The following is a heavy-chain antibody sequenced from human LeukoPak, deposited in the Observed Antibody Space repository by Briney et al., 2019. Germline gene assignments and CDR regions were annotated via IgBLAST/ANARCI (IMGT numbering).Heavy chain of an antibody. D-gene: IGHD5-18*01. CDR3: ARTARHLDY. CDR1: GGSISSSSYY. V-gene: IGHV3-11*04. CDR2: ISGSGTDI. J-gene: IGHJ4*02. Sequence: LSLTCTVSGGSISSSSYYWGWIRQAPGKGLECLSYISGSGTDINYADSVRGRFTISRDNAKNLLYLQMNDLRLEDTAVYYCARTARHLDYWGQGTLVTVSS.